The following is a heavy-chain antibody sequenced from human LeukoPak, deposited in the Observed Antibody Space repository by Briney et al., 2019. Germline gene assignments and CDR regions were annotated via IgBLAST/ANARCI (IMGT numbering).Heavy chain of an antibody. V-gene: IGHV4-39*01. CDR2: IYYSGST. CDR3: ARTPSMVVTSEVY. Sequence: PSQTLSLTCTVSGGSISSGDYYWGWIRQPPGKGLEWIGSIYYSGSTYYNPSLKSRVTISVDTSKNQFSLKLSSVTAADTAVYYCARTPSMVVTSEVYWGQGTLVTVSS. D-gene: IGHD4-23*01. CDR1: GGSISSGDYY. J-gene: IGHJ4*02.